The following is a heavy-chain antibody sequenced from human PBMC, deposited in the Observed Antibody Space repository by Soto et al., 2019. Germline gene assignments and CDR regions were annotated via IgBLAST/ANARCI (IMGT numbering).Heavy chain of an antibody. V-gene: IGHV3-33*01. Sequence: QVVESGGDVVQPGRSLRLSCAASGFIFNTYHMHWVRQAPAKGLEWVAVIWYDGSNKYYADSVKGRFTISRDNSKNTLYLEMNSLRDEDTAVYYCARDDYGMDVW. CDR1: GFIFNTYH. CDR2: IWYDGSNK. J-gene: IGHJ6*01. CDR3: ARDDYGMDV.